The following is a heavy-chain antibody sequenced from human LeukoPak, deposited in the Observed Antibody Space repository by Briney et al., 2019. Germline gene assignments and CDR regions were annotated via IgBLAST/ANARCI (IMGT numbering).Heavy chain of an antibody. Sequence: ASETLSLTCTVSGGSISSGDYYWSWIRQPPGKGLEWIGYIYYSGSTNYNPSLKSRVTISVDTSKNQFSLKLSSVTAADTAVYYCARVRPLAPPGFSSSWPYAFDIWGQGTMVTVSS. CDR3: ARVRPLAPPGFSSSWPYAFDI. CDR1: GGSISSGDYY. D-gene: IGHD6-13*01. V-gene: IGHV4-61*08. J-gene: IGHJ3*02. CDR2: IYYSGST.